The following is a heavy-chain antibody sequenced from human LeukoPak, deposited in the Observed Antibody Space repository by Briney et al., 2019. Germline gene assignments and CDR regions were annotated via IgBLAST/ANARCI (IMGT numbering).Heavy chain of an antibody. CDR3: ARVLSVDFWSGFSSFGWFDP. CDR2: INPNSGGT. V-gene: IGHV1-2*02. Sequence: ASVKVSCKASGYTFTSYGISWVRQAPGQGLEWMGWINPNSGGTNYAQKFQGRVTMTRDASISTVYMELSRLRSDDTAVYYCARVLSVDFWSGFSSFGWFDPWGQGTLVTVSS. D-gene: IGHD3-3*01. J-gene: IGHJ5*02. CDR1: GYTFTSYG.